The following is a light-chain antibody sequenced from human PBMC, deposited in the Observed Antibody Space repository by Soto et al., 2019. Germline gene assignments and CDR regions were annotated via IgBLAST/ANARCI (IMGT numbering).Light chain of an antibody. CDR1: LPVSTW. Sequence: DIQMTQSPSTLSASVGDRVIITCRASLPVSTWLAWYQHKPGTAPKLLIYKASSLESGVPSRFSGSGSGTEFTLTISTLQPDDFATYYCQQYYSNSRTFGQGTKVDI. V-gene: IGKV1-5*03. J-gene: IGKJ1*01. CDR2: KAS. CDR3: QQYYSNSRT.